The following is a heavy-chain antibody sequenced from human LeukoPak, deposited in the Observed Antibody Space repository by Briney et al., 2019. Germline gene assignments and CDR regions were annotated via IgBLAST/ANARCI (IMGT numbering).Heavy chain of an antibody. D-gene: IGHD2-2*01. CDR1: GFTFMTYW. CDR3: ARVRKDIVVVPGAMRDTYYFDY. V-gene: IGHV3-7*01. J-gene: IGHJ4*02. CDR2: IKQDVSGK. Sequence: GGSLRLSCAASGFTFMTYWMSWVRQAPGKGLEWVANIKQDVSGKYYVDSVKGRFTISRDNAKNSLYLQMNSLRAEDTAVYYCARVRKDIVVVPGAMRDTYYFDYWGQGTLVTVSS.